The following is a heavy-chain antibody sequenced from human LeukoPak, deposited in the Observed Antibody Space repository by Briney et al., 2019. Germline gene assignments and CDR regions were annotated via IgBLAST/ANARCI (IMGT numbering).Heavy chain of an antibody. D-gene: IGHD3-16*01. CDR1: RFTFSNFG. V-gene: IGHV3-21*01. J-gene: IGHJ4*02. CDR2: FGTRSSSI. Sequence: GGSLRLSCAASRFTFSNFGMTWVRQAPGKGLEWVSSFGTRSSSIYYAHSVTGRFIVSRDNAKNSLFLQMNSLRAEDTAVYYCARENDQGFDYWGQGALVTVSS. CDR3: ARENDQGFDY.